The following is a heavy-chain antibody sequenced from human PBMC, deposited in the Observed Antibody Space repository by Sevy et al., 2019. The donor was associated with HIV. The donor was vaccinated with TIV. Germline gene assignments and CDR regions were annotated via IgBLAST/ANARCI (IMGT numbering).Heavy chain of an antibody. V-gene: IGHV3-7*01. CDR2: IKQDGSEK. CDR3: VRAGGDTVVVTTAIGILVMDV. Sequence: RGSLRLSCAASGVIFSNYWMSWVRQAPGKGLEWVANIKQDGSEKYYVDSVKGRFTISRDNAKNSLYLQMNSLRAEDTAVYYCVRAGGDTVVVTTAIGILVMDVWGQGTTVTVSS. CDR1: GVIFSNYW. D-gene: IGHD2-2*01. J-gene: IGHJ6*02.